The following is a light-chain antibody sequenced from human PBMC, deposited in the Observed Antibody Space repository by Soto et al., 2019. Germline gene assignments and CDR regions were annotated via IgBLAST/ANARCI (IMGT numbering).Light chain of an antibody. J-gene: IGLJ1*01. CDR3: ATWDSSLSGFV. V-gene: IGLV1-51*01. Sequence: QSVLTQPPSVSAAPGQKVTISCSGSDSNIGENYVSWYQQLPGTAPKLLIYDTNKRPSGIPDRFSGSKSGTSATLGITGLQTGDEADYYCATWDSSLSGFVFGSGTKLTVL. CDR2: DTN. CDR1: DSNIGENY.